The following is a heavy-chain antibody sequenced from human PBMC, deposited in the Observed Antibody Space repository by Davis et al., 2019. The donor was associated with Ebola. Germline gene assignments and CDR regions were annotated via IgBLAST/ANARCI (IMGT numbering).Heavy chain of an antibody. CDR1: GFTFSSYV. Sequence: GGSLRLSCAASGFTFSSYVMTWVRQAPGKGLEWVSGIGDSVDSTYYADSVKGRFTISRDNANDSLYLQMTSLRAEDTAIYYCVRGTGEDHWGQGTLVTVSS. V-gene: IGHV3-23*01. CDR3: VRGTGEDH. J-gene: IGHJ4*02. CDR2: IGDSVDST. D-gene: IGHD3-10*01.